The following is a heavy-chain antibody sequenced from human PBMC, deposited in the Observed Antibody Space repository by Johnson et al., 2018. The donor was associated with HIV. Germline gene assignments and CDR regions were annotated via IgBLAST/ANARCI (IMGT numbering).Heavy chain of an antibody. CDR2: IGTAGDT. D-gene: IGHD4-23*01. CDR3: ASPGTVVTGLAFDI. CDR1: GFTFSSYD. Sequence: VQLVESGGGLVQPGGSLRLSCAASGFTFSSYDMHWVRQATGKGLEWVSAIGTAGDTYYPGSVKGRFTISRENAKNSLYLQMNSLRAEDTAVYYCASPGTVVTGLAFDIWGQGTMVTVSS. J-gene: IGHJ3*02. V-gene: IGHV3-13*01.